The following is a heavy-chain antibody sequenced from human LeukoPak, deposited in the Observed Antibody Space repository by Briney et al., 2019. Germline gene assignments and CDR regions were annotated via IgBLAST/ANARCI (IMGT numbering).Heavy chain of an antibody. Sequence: GMSLRLSCAASGFXFNTYGMHWVRQTPGKGLEWVADIWFDGSRIYYTDSVKGRFTISRDNSKNTLFLQMSSLRAEDSGVYYCARDLAKGRYFDYWGQGTLVTVSS. J-gene: IGHJ4*02. CDR1: GFXFNTYG. D-gene: IGHD1-26*01. CDR2: IWFDGSRI. CDR3: ARDLAKGRYFDY. V-gene: IGHV3-33*01.